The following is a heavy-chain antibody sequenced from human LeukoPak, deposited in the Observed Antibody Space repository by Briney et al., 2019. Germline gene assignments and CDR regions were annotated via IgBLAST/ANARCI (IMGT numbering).Heavy chain of an antibody. CDR1: GGSFSGYY. Sequence: PSETLSLTCGVNGGSFSGYYWNWIRQTPGKGLERIGEINHSGSTNYNPSLKSRVTMSLDTSKNQFSLNLTSVTAADTAVYYCARVLFTEEDAFDIWGQGTMVTVSS. CDR2: INHSGST. J-gene: IGHJ3*02. CDR3: ARVLFTEEDAFDI. V-gene: IGHV4-34*01.